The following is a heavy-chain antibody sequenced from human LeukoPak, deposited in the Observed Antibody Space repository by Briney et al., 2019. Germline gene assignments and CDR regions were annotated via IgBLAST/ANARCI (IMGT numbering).Heavy chain of an antibody. D-gene: IGHD3-3*01. J-gene: IGHJ4*02. CDR1: GGSFSDYF. Sequence: SETLSLTCAVYGGSFSDYFWGWIRQPPGKGLEWIGEINHSGRTYYNPSLKSRVTISVDTSKNQFSLKLSSVTAADTAVYYCARRNYDFWSVHFDYWGQGTLVTVSS. CDR2: INHSGRT. V-gene: IGHV4-34*01. CDR3: ARRNYDFWSVHFDY.